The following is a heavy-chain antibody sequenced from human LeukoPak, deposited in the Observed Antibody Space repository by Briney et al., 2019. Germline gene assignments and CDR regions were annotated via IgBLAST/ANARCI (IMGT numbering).Heavy chain of an antibody. Sequence: GGSLRLSCAASGFTFSNYNMNWIRQVPGKGLEWVSFISSSSRYMYYADSVKGRFTISKTNAKNSLYLQMNSLRAEDTAVYSCARVSTAVSLAIDYWGQGTLVTVST. V-gene: IGHV3-21*06. CDR2: ISSSSRYM. CDR1: GFTFSNYN. J-gene: IGHJ4*02. CDR3: ARVSTAVSLAIDY. D-gene: IGHD6-13*01.